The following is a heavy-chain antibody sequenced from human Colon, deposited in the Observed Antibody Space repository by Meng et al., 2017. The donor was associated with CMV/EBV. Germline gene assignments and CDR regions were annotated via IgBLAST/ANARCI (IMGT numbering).Heavy chain of an antibody. J-gene: IGHJ5*02. CDR2: ISSAGIYT. V-gene: IGHV3-21*01. Sequence: GGSLRLSCAASGFRFSLDSMNWVRQAPGKGLEWIATISSAGIYTYYADSVKGRFTISRDNPKNSLYLQMNSLKDEDTAVYYCLGGHYTGSWGQGTLVTVSS. CDR3: LGGHYTGS. CDR1: GFRFSLDS. D-gene: IGHD3-3*01.